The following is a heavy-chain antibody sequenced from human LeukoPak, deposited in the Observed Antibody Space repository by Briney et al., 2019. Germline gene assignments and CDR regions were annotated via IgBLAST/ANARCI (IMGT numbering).Heavy chain of an antibody. J-gene: IGHJ5*02. D-gene: IGHD5-24*01. Sequence: SETLSLTCAVSGGSISSTNWWSWVRQPPGKGLEWIGEIYHSGSPNYNPSLKSRVTILVDNSKNQVSLKLRSVNAADTAVYYCARGKLNWFDPWGQGTLVTVSS. V-gene: IGHV4-4*02. CDR3: ARGKLNWFDP. CDR1: GGSISSTNW. CDR2: IYHSGSP.